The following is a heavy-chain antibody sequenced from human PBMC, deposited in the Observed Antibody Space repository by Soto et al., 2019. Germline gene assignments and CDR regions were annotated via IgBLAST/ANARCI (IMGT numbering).Heavy chain of an antibody. CDR1: GGSFSGYY. CDR3: ARGLDYGDYGL. D-gene: IGHD4-17*01. V-gene: IGHV4-34*01. J-gene: IGHJ4*02. CDR2: INHSGST. Sequence: SETLSLTCAVYGGSFSGYYWSWIRQPPGKGLEWIGEINHSGSTNYNPSLKSRVTISADTSKNQFSLKLSSVTAADTAVYYCARGLDYGDYGLWGQGTLVTVSS.